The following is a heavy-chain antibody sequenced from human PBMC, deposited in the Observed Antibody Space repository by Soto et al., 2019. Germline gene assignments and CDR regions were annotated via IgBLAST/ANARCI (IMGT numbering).Heavy chain of an antibody. CDR1: GYTFTSYG. V-gene: IGHV1-18*04. CDR2: ISAYNGNT. CDR3: AIDNRYFDWSVSDYGMDV. Sequence: VASVKVSCKASGYTFTSYGISWVRQAPGQGLEWMGWISAYNGNTNYAQKLQGRVTMTTDTSTSTAYLELRSLRSDDTALYYCAIDNRYFDWSVSDYGMDVWGQGTTVTVSS. D-gene: IGHD3-9*01. J-gene: IGHJ6*02.